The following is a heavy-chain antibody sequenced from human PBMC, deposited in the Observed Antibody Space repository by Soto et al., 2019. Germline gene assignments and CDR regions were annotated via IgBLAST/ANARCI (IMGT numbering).Heavy chain of an antibody. J-gene: IGHJ4*02. CDR3: ASTTRIAAAGTRDY. Sequence: EVQLVESGGGLIQPGGSLRLSCAASGFTVSSNYMSWVRQAPGKGLEWVSVIYSGGSTYYADSVKGRFTISRDNSKNTLYLQMYSLRAEDTAVYYCASTTRIAAAGTRDYWGQGTLVTVSS. CDR1: GFTVSSNY. CDR2: IYSGGST. V-gene: IGHV3-53*01. D-gene: IGHD6-13*01.